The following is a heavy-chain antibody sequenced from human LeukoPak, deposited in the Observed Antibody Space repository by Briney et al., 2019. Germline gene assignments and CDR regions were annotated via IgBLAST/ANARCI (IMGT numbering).Heavy chain of an antibody. V-gene: IGHV4-34*01. CDR3: ARGLQARPFDY. D-gene: IGHD6-6*01. CDR2: INHSGST. Sequence: SETLSLTCAAYGGSFSGYYWSWIRQPPGKGLEWIGEINHSGSTNYNPSLKSRVTISVDTSKNQFSLKLSSVTAADTAVYYCARGLQARPFDYWGQGTLVTVSS. CDR1: GGSFSGYY. J-gene: IGHJ4*02.